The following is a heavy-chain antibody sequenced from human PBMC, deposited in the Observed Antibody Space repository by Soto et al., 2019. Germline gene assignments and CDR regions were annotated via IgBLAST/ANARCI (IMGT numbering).Heavy chain of an antibody. CDR2: MSPNSGNT. Sequence: QVQLVQSGAEVKKPGASVKVSCKASGYTFTKYDINWVRQAPGQGLEWMGRMSPNSGNTAYAQNFQGRVTMTRDTSTTTAYMELSSLKSEDTGVYFCARGTYDFDYWGQGTMVTV. CDR3: ARGTYDFDY. J-gene: IGHJ4*02. D-gene: IGHD4-17*01. CDR1: GYTFTKYD. V-gene: IGHV1-8*01.